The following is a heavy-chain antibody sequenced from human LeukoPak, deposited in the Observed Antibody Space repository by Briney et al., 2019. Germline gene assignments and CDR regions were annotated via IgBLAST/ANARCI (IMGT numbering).Heavy chain of an antibody. CDR2: ISYDGSNK. D-gene: IGHD3-22*01. CDR3: ARDPDYYDSSGYLY. CDR1: GFTFSSYA. V-gene: IGHV3-30-3*01. J-gene: IGHJ4*02. Sequence: QAGGPLRLSCAASGFTFSSYAMHWVRQAPGKGLEWVAVISYDGSNKYYADSVKGRFTISRDNSKNTLYLQMNSLRAEDTAVYYCARDPDYYDSSGYLYWGQGTLVTVSS.